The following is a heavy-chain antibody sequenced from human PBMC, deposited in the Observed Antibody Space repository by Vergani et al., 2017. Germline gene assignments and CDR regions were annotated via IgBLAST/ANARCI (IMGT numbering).Heavy chain of an antibody. CDR2: IYYSGST. CDR1: GGSISSSSYY. CDR3: ARGDLGITGTLRAFDI. Sequence: QLQLQESGPGLVKPSETLSLTCTVSGGSISSSSYYWGWIRQPPGKGLEWIGYIYYSGSTNYNPSLKSRVTISVDTSKNQFSLKLSSVTAADTAVYYCARGDLGITGTLRAFDIWGQGTMVTVSS. J-gene: IGHJ3*02. V-gene: IGHV4-61*05. D-gene: IGHD1-20*01.